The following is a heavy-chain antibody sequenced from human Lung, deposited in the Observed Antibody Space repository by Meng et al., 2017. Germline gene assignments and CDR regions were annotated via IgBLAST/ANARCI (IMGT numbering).Heavy chain of an antibody. D-gene: IGHD1-1*01. V-gene: IGHV3-23*01. CDR3: AKEEVPNDY. Sequence: EVQLRESGGGLVRTGGSLRLSCAVSGFTFSNSAMSWVRQAPGKGLEWVSGISIIGHNTYYADSVKGRFTISRDNSRNTLYLQMNSLRAEDTAIYYCAKEEVPNDYWGQGTLVTVSS. CDR1: GFTFSNSA. CDR2: ISIIGHNT. J-gene: IGHJ4*02.